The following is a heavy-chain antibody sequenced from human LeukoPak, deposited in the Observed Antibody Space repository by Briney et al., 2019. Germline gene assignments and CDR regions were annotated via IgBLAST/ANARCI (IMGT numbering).Heavy chain of an antibody. J-gene: IGHJ3*02. CDR3: AKDRAYSSGLGAFDI. D-gene: IGHD6-19*01. CDR1: GFTFSSYG. Sequence: PGGSLRLSCAASGFTFSSYGMSWVRQAPGKGLEWVSAISGSGDSTYYADSVMGRFTISRDNSKNTLYLQMNSLRAEDTAVYYCAKDRAYSSGLGAFDIWGQGTMVTVAS. V-gene: IGHV3-23*01. CDR2: ISGSGDST.